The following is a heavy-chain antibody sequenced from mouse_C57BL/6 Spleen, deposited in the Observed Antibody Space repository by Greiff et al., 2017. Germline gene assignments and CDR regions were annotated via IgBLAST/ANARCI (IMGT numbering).Heavy chain of an antibody. CDR3: ARSRGPHYYAMDY. V-gene: IGHV1-82*01. Sequence: VQLQQSGPELVKPGASVKISCKASGYAFSSSWMNWVKQRPGKGLEWIGRIYPGDGDTNYNGKFKGKATLTADKSSSTAYMQLSSLTSEDSAVYFCARSRGPHYYAMDYWGQGTSVTVSS. D-gene: IGHD3-3*01. CDR2: IYPGDGDT. CDR1: GYAFSSSW. J-gene: IGHJ4*01.